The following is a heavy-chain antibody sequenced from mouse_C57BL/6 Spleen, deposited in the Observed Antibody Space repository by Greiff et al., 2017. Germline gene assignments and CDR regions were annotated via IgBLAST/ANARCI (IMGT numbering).Heavy chain of an antibody. CDR3: ARKGSVDV. Sequence: EVMLVASGGGLVKPGGSLKLSCAASGFTFSDYGMHWVRQAPETGLEWVAYLSSGSSTIYYADTVKGRFTISRDNAKNTLFLQMTSLRSEYTAMYYCARKGSVDVWGTGTTVTGSS. CDR1: GFTFSDYG. CDR2: LSSGSSTI. J-gene: IGHJ1*03. V-gene: IGHV5-17*01.